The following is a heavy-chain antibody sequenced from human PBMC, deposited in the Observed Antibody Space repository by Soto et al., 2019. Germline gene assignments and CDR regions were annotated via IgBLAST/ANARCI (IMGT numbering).Heavy chain of an antibody. CDR2: ISGSGGSK. CDR1: GFTFSSYA. J-gene: IGHJ4*02. D-gene: IGHD3-10*01. CDR3: AKDYGSGSYYFDY. V-gene: IGHV3-23*01. Sequence: EVQLLESGGGLVQPGGSLRLSCAASGFTFSSYAMSWVRQAPGKGLEWVSAISGSGGSKYYADSVKGRFTISRDNSKNTLYLQMNSLRAEDTAVYYCAKDYGSGSYYFDYWGQGTLVTVSS.